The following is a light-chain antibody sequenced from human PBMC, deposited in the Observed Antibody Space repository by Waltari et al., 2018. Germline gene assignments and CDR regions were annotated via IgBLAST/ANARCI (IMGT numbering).Light chain of an antibody. V-gene: IGKV3-15*01. Sequence: EIMMTQSPDTLYVSPGDRATLPCRASRRVGSNLAWYQMKPGQAPRLLIFDTSTRATGIPGKFNGSVSETDFTLTISSLQSEDFAIYYCQQYNEWFPWTFGQGTKVEVK. CDR1: RRVGSN. J-gene: IGKJ1*01. CDR2: DTS. CDR3: QQYNEWFPWT.